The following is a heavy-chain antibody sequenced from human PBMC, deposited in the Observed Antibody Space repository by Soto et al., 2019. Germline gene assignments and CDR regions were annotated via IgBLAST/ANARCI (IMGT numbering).Heavy chain of an antibody. CDR1: GFAFTSYW. V-gene: IGHV3-74*01. Sequence: GGSLRLSCEASGFAFTSYWMHWVRQAPGKGLVWVAGVKSDGTTATYADSVRGRFTISRDNAKNTLYLQMNSLSAEDTAVYYLAIFVASIYSPRPWDFWGQGTQVTVSS. CDR2: VKSDGTTA. J-gene: IGHJ4*02. D-gene: IGHD2-15*01. CDR3: AIFVASIYSPRPWDF.